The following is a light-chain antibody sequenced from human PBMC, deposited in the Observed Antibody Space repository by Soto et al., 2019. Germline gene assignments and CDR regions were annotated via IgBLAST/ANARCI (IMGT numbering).Light chain of an antibody. Sequence: IGLTQSPGTLSLSPGERATLSGRASQTVSRNLAWYQQRPGQAPRLLIYGASNRATGIPDRFSGSGSGTDFTLTISRLEPEDFAVYYSQQYGSSGTFGQGTRVDI. CDR2: GAS. CDR1: QTVSRN. V-gene: IGKV3-20*01. J-gene: IGKJ1*01. CDR3: QQYGSSGT.